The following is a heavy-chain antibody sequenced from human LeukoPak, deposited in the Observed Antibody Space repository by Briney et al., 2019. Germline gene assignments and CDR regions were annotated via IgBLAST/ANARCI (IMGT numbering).Heavy chain of an antibody. CDR3: ARVGGGYYLDY. D-gene: IGHD3-16*01. J-gene: IGHJ4*02. V-gene: IGHV1-46*01. CDR2: INPSGGST. CDR1: GYTFTSYY. Sequence: GASVTVSCKASGYTFTSYYMHWVRQAPGQGLEWMGIINPSGGSTSYAQKFQGRVTMTRDTSTSTVYMELSSLRSEDTAVYYCARVGGGYYLDYWGQGTLVTVSS.